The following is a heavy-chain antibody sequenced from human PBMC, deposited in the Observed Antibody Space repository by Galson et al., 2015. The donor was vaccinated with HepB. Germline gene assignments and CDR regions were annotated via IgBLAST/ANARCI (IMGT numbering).Heavy chain of an antibody. V-gene: IGHV3-74*01. CDR3: ARASGRYYYGMDV. J-gene: IGHJ6*02. Sequence: SLRLSCAPSGFNFSHYWMHWIRHAPGKGLMWVSHIKNDGSSASYADSVEGRFTISRDNAKNTLFLQMSSLRAEDTAVYYCARASGRYYYGMDVWGQGTTVTVSS. CDR2: IKNDGSSA. CDR1: GFNFSHYW. D-gene: IGHD1-14*01.